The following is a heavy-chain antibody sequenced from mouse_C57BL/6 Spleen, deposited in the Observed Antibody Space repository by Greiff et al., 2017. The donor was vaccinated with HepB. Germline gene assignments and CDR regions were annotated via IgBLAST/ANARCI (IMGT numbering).Heavy chain of an antibody. CDR2: ISSGGDYI. CDR1: GFTFSSYA. CDR3: TREDDSYAMDY. V-gene: IGHV5-9-1*02. J-gene: IGHJ4*01. Sequence: EVHLVESGEGLVKPGGSLKLSCAASGFTFSSYAMSWVRQTPEKRLEWVAYISSGGDYIYYADTVKGRFTISRDNARNTLYLQMSSLKSEDTAMYYCTREDDSYAMDYWGQGTSVTVSS.